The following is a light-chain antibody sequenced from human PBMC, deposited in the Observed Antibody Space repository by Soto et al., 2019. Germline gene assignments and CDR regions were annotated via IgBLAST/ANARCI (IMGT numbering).Light chain of an antibody. CDR3: AACDATVYV. CDR2: SNS. CDR1: GANIAFDT. Sequence: QSVLTQPPSASGTTGQRDTISCSGSGANIAFDTVDWYQQLPGAAPKLLIYSNSQRPLGVPVRFSGSKSGTSASLAISGLQSKEEAAYYCAACDATVYVSG. J-gene: IGLJ1*01. V-gene: IGLV1-44*01.